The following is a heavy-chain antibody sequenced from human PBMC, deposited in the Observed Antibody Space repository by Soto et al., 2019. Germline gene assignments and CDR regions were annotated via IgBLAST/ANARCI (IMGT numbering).Heavy chain of an antibody. Sequence: QVQLVESGGGVVQSGRSLRLSCAASGFTFSSYGMHWVRQAPGKGLEWVAVIWYDGSNKYYADSVKGRFTISRDNSKNTLYLQMNSLRAEDTAVYYCARSDIVVVPAANYYIDVWGKGTTVTVSS. CDR1: GFTFSSYG. CDR2: IWYDGSNK. CDR3: ARSDIVVVPAANYYIDV. D-gene: IGHD2-2*01. J-gene: IGHJ6*03. V-gene: IGHV3-33*01.